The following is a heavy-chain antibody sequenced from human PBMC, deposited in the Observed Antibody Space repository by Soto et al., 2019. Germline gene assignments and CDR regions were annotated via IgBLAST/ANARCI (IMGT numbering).Heavy chain of an antibody. CDR1: GFSLSTTGVG. D-gene: IGHD2-21*01. J-gene: IGHJ6*02. CDR3: VQSRCGGDCLQSYSSHSYYGLYV. V-gene: IGHV2-5*02. Sequence: QITLKESGPTLVKPTQTLTLTCTFSGFSLSTTGVGVGWIRQPPGKALEWLALIYWDDDKRYNPSLKSRLTITEDTSKNQVVLTMTTMDPVDTATYYCVQSRCGGDCLQSYSSHSYYGLYVWGQGTTVTVSS. CDR2: IYWDDDK.